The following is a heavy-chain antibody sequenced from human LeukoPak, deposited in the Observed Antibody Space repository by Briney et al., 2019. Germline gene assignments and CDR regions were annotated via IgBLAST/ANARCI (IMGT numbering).Heavy chain of an antibody. CDR1: GFTFSSYA. CDR2: ISYDGSNK. V-gene: IGHV3-30*01. CDR3: ARAQDIVVVPAAINY. D-gene: IGHD2-2*01. Sequence: GGSLRLSCAASGFTFSSYAMHWVRQAPGKGLEWVVVISYDGSNKYYADSVKGRFTISRDNSKNTLYLQMNSLRAEDTAVYYCARAQDIVVVPAAINYWGQGTLVTVSS. J-gene: IGHJ4*02.